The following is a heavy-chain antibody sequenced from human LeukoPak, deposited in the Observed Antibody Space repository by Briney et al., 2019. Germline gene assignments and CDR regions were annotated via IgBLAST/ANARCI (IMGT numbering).Heavy chain of an antibody. CDR2: IYTSGST. CDR3: ARGSDYVWGSYRYKGGRDWFDP. J-gene: IGHJ5*02. Sequence: PSETLSLTCTVSGGSISSGSYYWSWIRQPAGKGLEWIGRIYTSGSTNYNPSLKSRVTMSVDTSKNQFSMKLSSVTAADTAVYYCARGSDYVWGSYRYKGGRDWFDPWGQGTLVTVSS. CDR1: GGSISSGSYY. V-gene: IGHV4-61*02. D-gene: IGHD3-16*02.